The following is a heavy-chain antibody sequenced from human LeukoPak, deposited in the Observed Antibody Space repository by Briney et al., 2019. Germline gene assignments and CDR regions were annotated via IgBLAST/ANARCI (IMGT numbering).Heavy chain of an antibody. Sequence: ASVNVSCKASGYTFTSYAMHWVRQVPGQSLEWMGWINGGNGNAKYSQRFQGRVSITRDTSASTAYMELSSLRSEDTAVYYCAREYYDFWSGYYTAEPHGLDYWGQGTLVTVSS. CDR1: GYTFTSYA. V-gene: IGHV1-3*01. D-gene: IGHD3-3*01. J-gene: IGHJ4*02. CDR3: AREYYDFWSGYYTAEPHGLDY. CDR2: INGGNGNA.